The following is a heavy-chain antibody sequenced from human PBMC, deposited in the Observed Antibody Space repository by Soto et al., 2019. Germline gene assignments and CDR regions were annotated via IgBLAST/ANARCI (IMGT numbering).Heavy chain of an antibody. CDR1: GFTFSMYS. CDR2: IPQDGVDG. J-gene: IGHJ6*02. CDR3: ARDHLILPAHDFFYGSDV. V-gene: IGHV3-7*03. D-gene: IGHD2-21*02. Sequence: PGGSLRLSCERSGFTFSMYSMSWVRQSPGKGLEWVAKIPQDGVDGHYADSVKGRFIISRDNGKNSLHLQLNNLRAEDTAVYYCARDHLILPAHDFFYGSDVWGRGATVTVSS.